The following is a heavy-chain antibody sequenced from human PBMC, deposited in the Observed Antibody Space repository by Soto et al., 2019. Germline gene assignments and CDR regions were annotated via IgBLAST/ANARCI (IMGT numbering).Heavy chain of an antibody. J-gene: IGHJ5*02. CDR2: VYYSGSS. CDR3: AKLSCTSSTCYFPGWFDP. V-gene: IGHV4-31*03. CDR1: GDSISGGASF. Sequence: QVQLQESGPGLVKPSETLSLTCTVSGDSISGGASFWSWIRQPPGKRLEWIANVYYSGSSYYNPALKSRLTRSVDTTKNQFSLQLKSMTAADTAVYYCAKLSCTSSTCYFPGWFDPWGQGTLVTVSS. D-gene: IGHD2-2*01.